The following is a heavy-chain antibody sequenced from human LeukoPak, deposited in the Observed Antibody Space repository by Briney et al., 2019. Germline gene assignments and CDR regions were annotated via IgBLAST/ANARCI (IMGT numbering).Heavy chain of an antibody. CDR1: GYTFTGYY. CDR3: ARDLVVVPAASFDP. Sequence: GASVKVSCKASGYTFTGYYMHWVRQAPGQGLERMGWINPNSGGTNYAQKFQGRVTMTRDTSISTAYMELSRLRSDDTAVYYCARDLVVVPAASFDPWGQGTLVTVS. CDR2: INPNSGGT. J-gene: IGHJ5*02. V-gene: IGHV1-2*02. D-gene: IGHD2-2*01.